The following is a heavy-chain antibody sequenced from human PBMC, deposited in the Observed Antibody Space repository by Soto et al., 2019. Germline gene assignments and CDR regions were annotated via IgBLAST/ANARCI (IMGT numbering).Heavy chain of an antibody. CDR1: GFTFNTHS. J-gene: IGHJ4*02. Sequence: EVQLVESGGGLVKPGGSLRLSCAASGFTFNTHSMNWVRQAPGKGLEWVSSISSTGSYIYYADSVKGRFTISRDNAKNSLYLQMNSLRAEDTAVYFCARKGADFGVVTPFDSWDQGVRVTVSS. CDR2: ISSTGSYI. D-gene: IGHD3-3*01. CDR3: ARKGADFGVVTPFDS. V-gene: IGHV3-21*02.